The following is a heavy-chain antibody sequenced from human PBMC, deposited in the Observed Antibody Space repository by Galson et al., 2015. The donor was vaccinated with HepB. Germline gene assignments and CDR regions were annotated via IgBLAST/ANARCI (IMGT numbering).Heavy chain of an antibody. Sequence: SVKVSCKAPGGTFSNYAITWVRQAPGQGLEWMGRIIPMPDISNYAQNFRGRVTITADKSTSTGYMELSSLRSEDTAVYYCARDPYGSGTYVNWLDPWGQGTPVTVSS. D-gene: IGHD3-10*01. J-gene: IGHJ5*02. CDR3: ARDPYGSGTYVNWLDP. V-gene: IGHV1-69*04. CDR1: GGTFSNYA. CDR2: IIPMPDIS.